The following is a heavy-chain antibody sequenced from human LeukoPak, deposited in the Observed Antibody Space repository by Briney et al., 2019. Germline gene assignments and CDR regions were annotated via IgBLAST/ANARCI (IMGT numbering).Heavy chain of an antibody. CDR2: VNADGGNT. CDR1: GFTFGNYR. D-gene: IGHD1-26*01. V-gene: IGHV3-23*01. Sequence: GGSLRVSCAASGFTFGNYRMSWVRQARGKGLEWVSTVNADGGNTYYADSVKGRFTISRDNSKSTLILQMNSLRVEDTALYYCTKRVKYGGTWDHFADWGQGTLVTVSS. J-gene: IGHJ4*02. CDR3: TKRVKYGGTWDHFAD.